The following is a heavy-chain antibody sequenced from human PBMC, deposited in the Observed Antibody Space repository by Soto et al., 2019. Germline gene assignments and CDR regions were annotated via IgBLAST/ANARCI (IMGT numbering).Heavy chain of an antibody. V-gene: IGHV3-30-3*01. D-gene: IGHD2-15*01. CDR3: ARDLREVAATYYYYYGMDV. Sequence: GGSLRLSCAASGFTFSSYDKHRVRQAPGKGLEWVAVISYDGSNKYYADSVKGRFTISRDNSKNTLYLQMNSLRAEDTAVYYCARDLREVAATYYYYYGMDVWGQGTTVTVSS. J-gene: IGHJ6*02. CDR1: GFTFSSYD. CDR2: ISYDGSNK.